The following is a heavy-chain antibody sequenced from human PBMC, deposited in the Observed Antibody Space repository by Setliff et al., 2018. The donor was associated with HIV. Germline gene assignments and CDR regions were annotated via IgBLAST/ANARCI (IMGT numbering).Heavy chain of an antibody. D-gene: IGHD6-6*01. Sequence: SETLSLTCTVSGGSISSYYWSWIRQPPGKGLEWIGYIYYSGSTNYNPSLKSRVTISVDTSKNQFSLKLNSVTAADTAVYYCARSSRTSPYWFDYWGQGIPVTVSS. CDR1: GGSISSYY. V-gene: IGHV4-59*01. J-gene: IGHJ4*02. CDR2: IYYSGST. CDR3: ARSSRTSPYWFDY.